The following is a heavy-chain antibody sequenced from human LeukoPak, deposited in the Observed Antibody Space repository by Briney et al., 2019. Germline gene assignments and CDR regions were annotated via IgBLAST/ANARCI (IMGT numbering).Heavy chain of an antibody. D-gene: IGHD4-23*01. CDR3: ARLGGNFPYFDY. J-gene: IGHJ4*02. CDR2: IYYSGST. Sequence: SETLSLTCTVSGGSISSGDYYWSWIRQPPGKGLEWIGYIYYSGSTYYNPSLKSRVTISVDTSKNQFSLKLSSVTAADTAVYYCARLGGNFPYFDYWGQGTLVTVSS. V-gene: IGHV4-30-4*08. CDR1: GGSISSGDYY.